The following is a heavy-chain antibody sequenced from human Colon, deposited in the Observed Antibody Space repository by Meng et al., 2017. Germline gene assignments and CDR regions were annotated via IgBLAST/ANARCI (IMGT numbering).Heavy chain of an antibody. CDR3: ARDRKHYGERGWFDP. CDR2: IYYSGRT. D-gene: IGHD4-17*01. CDR1: GGSISSGDYS. J-gene: IGHJ5*02. V-gene: IGHV4-30-4*01. Sequence: QGHRKGADPGLVHPSPTRSPTCTVPGGSISSGDYSWSWIRQPPGKGLEWIGYIYYSGRTYSNASLKSRVTISIDRSKNQFSLKLSSVTAADTAVYYCARDRKHYGERGWFDPWGQGTLVTVSS.